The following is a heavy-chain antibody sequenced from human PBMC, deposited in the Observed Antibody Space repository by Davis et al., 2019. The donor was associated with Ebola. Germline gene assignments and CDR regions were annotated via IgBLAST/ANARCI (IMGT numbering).Heavy chain of an antibody. D-gene: IGHD6-19*01. CDR3: ARGCSSDRCFMGAFDI. Sequence: SETLSLTCSVSGGSMDSYYWSWIRQPAGGGLEWIGRVYFSGSTSYNPSLESRVTMSVDRSKNQFSLRLTSVTAADTAVYYCARGCSSDRCFMGAFDIWGQGTKVTISS. CDR1: GGSMDSYY. CDR2: VYFSGST. J-gene: IGHJ3*02. V-gene: IGHV4-4*07.